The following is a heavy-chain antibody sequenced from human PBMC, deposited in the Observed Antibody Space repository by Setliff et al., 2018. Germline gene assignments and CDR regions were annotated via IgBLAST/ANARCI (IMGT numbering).Heavy chain of an antibody. CDR2: IAQGATDT. CDR1: GFTFRSYS. J-gene: IGHJ4*02. Sequence: GGSLRLSCAASGFTFRSYSISWIRQAPGKGLEWVSSIAQGATDTFYADSVKGRFTISRDNAKNSLYLQMNSLRAEDTAVYYCARSSSFRGPCTGGSCSDFDAWGQGILVTVSS. D-gene: IGHD2-15*01. V-gene: IGHV3-11*01. CDR3: ARSSSFRGPCTGGSCSDFDA.